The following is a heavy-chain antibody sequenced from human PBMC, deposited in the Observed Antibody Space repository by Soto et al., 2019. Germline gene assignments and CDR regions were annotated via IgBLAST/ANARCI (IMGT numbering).Heavy chain of an antibody. V-gene: IGHV1-3*01. CDR2: INPGNGNT. CDR1: GYTFTSYG. Sequence: AASVKVSCKASGYTFTSYGINWVRQAPGRGLEWMGWINPGNGNTKYSQQFQGRVIIDRDTSASTAYMELSSLRSEDTAVYYCAKDRGGWELRPPQAPDYWGQGTLVTVSS. J-gene: IGHJ4*02. D-gene: IGHD1-26*01. CDR3: AKDRGGWELRPPQAPDY.